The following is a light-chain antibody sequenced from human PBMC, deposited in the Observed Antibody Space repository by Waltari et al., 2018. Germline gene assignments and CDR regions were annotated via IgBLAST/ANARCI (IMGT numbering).Light chain of an antibody. CDR1: QCVSRW. Sequence: EIVLTQSPGTPSLSPGERANLSCRASQCVSRWLAWYQQKPGQPPRLLIYGASSRATGIPDRFSGSGSGTDFSLTISRLEPEDSAVYYCQKYGTLPATFGQGTKVEVK. CDR2: GAS. CDR3: QKYGTLPAT. J-gene: IGKJ1*01. V-gene: IGKV3-20*01.